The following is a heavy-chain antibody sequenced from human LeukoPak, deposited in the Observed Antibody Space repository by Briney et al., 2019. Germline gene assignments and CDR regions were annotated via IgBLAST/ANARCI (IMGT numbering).Heavy chain of an antibody. V-gene: IGHV4-4*07. CDR2: IYSSGTT. J-gene: IGHJ4*02. Sequence: PSETLSLTCTVSGGSITGSHWSWLRQSAGKGLGWIGRIYSSGTTNYNPSLKSRVTMSLDTSKNQFSLRLSSMTAADTAVYYCARGAYSFDYWGQGTLVTVSS. CDR1: GGSITGSH. CDR3: ARGAYSFDY.